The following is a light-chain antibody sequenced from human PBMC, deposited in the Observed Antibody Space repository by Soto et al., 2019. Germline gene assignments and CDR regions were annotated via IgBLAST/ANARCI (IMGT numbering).Light chain of an antibody. Sequence: DIQLTQSPSFLSASVGDRVTITCRASQGINSYLAWYQQKPGKVPKLLIYAASTLQSGVPSRFSGSGSGTDFTLTISSLQPEDFATYYCQQSYSTLWTFGQGTKVDIK. J-gene: IGKJ1*01. V-gene: IGKV1-27*01. CDR2: AAS. CDR3: QQSYSTLWT. CDR1: QGINSY.